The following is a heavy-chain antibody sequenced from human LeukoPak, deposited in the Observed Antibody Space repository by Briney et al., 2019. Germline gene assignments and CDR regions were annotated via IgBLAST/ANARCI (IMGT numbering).Heavy chain of an antibody. CDR3: AKDLAFWFDP. Sequence: PGGSVRLSCGASGVTFRSYAVSWVRQAPGEGLEWVSAISGRGGSTYYAASVKGRFTISRDNSTITLSLQMNSLRAVDTAVYYSAKDLAFWFDPWGQGTLVTASS. V-gene: IGHV3-23*01. CDR2: ISGRGGST. J-gene: IGHJ5*02. CDR1: GVTFRSYA.